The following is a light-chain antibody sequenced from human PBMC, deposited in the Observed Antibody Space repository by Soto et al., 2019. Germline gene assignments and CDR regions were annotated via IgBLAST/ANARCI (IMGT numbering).Light chain of an antibody. CDR3: HPYDNRPFT. Sequence: IQMTQSPSSLSASVGDRVTITCQASRDIDNYLNWYQQKPGKAPNLLIYDASNLETGVPLRFSGSRSGTHFTLTISSLQPEDIGTYYCHPYDNRPFTSGQGTKLEIK. CDR2: DAS. J-gene: IGKJ2*01. V-gene: IGKV1-33*01. CDR1: RDIDNY.